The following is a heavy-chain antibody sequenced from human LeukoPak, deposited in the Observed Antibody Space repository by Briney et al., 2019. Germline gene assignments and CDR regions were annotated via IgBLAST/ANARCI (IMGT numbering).Heavy chain of an antibody. CDR1: GYTFTNSY. V-gene: IGHV1-46*01. J-gene: IGHJ4*02. Sequence: GASVKVSCKASGYTFTNSYIHWVRQAPGQVLEWMGLINPSGGSTSYAQKFQGRVTMTRDMSTSTVYMELSSLRSEDTAVYYCARPYSSGPLGPFDYWGQGTLVTVSS. D-gene: IGHD3-22*01. CDR3: ARPYSSGPLGPFDY. CDR2: INPSGGST.